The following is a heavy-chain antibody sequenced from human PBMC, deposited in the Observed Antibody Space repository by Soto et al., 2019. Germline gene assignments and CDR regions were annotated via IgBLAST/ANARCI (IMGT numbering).Heavy chain of an antibody. CDR2: IKEDGSEK. V-gene: IGHV3-7*04. J-gene: IGHJ5*02. CDR1: GVMFRNSW. D-gene: IGHD3-16*01. CDR3: ARDGGDYGSNWFDP. Sequence: PGGSLRLSCAASGVMFRNSWMSWVRQTQGKGLEWVANIKEDGSEKHYVDSVKGRFTISRDNAKNSLYLQMNSLRAEDTAVYYCARDGGDYGSNWFDPWGQGTLVTVSS.